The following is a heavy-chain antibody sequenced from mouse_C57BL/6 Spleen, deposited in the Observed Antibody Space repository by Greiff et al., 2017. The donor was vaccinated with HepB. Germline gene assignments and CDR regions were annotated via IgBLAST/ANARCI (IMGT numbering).Heavy chain of an antibody. D-gene: IGHD1-1*01. CDR3: ATTTVVAHWYFDV. V-gene: IGHV1-42*01. Sequence: VQLQQSGPELVKPGASVKISCKASGYSFTGYYMNWVKQSPEKSLEWIGEINPSTGGTTYNQKFKAKATLTVDKSSSTAYMQLKSLTSEDSAVYYCATTTVVAHWYFDVWGTGTTVTVSS. CDR1: GYSFTGYY. J-gene: IGHJ1*03. CDR2: INPSTGGT.